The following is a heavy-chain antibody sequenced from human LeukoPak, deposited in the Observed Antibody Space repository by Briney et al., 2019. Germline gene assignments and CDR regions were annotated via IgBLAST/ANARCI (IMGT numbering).Heavy chain of an antibody. Sequence: GGSLRLSCAASKFMSSTYCMGWVRQTPGKGLEWVANIKRDGSEKYSVDSVKGRFTISRDNAKNSLYLQMNSLRAEDTAVYYCARVILSIPQQGADEPFFFDFWGQGTLVTVSS. V-gene: IGHV3-7*03. D-gene: IGHD3-3*02. CDR1: KFMSSTYC. J-gene: IGHJ4*02. CDR3: ARVILSIPQQGADEPFFFDF. CDR2: IKRDGSEK.